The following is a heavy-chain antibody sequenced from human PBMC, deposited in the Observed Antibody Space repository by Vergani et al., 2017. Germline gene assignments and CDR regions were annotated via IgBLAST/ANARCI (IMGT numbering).Heavy chain of an antibody. J-gene: IGHJ6*03. V-gene: IGHV5-51*01. D-gene: IGHD6-6*01. CDR2: IYPGDSDT. Sequence: EVQLVQSGAEVKKPGESLKISCKGSGYSFTSYWIGWVRQMPGKGLEWMGIIYPGDSDTRYSPSFQGQVTISADKSISNAYLQWSSLNASDTAMYYCARQTGVVKQLFCYNYYVDVWGKGTTVTVSS. CDR1: GYSFTSYW. CDR3: ARQTGVVKQLFCYNYYVDV.